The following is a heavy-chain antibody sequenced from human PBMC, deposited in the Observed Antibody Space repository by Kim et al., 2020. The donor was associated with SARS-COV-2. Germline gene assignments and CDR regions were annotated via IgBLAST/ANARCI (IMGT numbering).Heavy chain of an antibody. V-gene: IGHV1-69*13. CDR3: ARAGSYYYDSGYYEDY. D-gene: IGHD3-22*01. J-gene: IGHJ4*02. CDR1: GGTFSSYA. CDR2: IIPIFGTA. Sequence: SVKVSCKASGGTFSSYAISWVRQAPGQGLEWMGGIIPIFGTANYAQKFQGRVTITADESTSTAYMELSSLRSEDTAVYYCARAGSYYYDSGYYEDYWGQGTLVTVSS.